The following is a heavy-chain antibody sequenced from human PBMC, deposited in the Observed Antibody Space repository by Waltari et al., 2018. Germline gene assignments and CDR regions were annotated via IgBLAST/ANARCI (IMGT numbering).Heavy chain of an antibody. D-gene: IGHD5-18*01. CDR1: GGSISNLNFY. CDR2: IYRSGVT. Sequence: QVQLQESGPGLAKASQTLSLTCDVSGGSISNLNFYWSWIRQPAGKGLEWIGRIYRSGVTDDNPALRGRATMFLDMSKNQFSLTVDSLIAADTAVYYCAVSPDTATSRAAFHFWGPGTTVSVSS. V-gene: IGHV4-61*02. J-gene: IGHJ6*02. CDR3: AVSPDTATSRAAFHF.